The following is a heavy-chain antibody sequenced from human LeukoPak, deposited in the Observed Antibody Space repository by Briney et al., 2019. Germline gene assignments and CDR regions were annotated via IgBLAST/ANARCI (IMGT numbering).Heavy chain of an antibody. Sequence: GGSLRLSCAASGFTVSSNYMSWVRQAPGKGLEWVSAISGSGGSTYYADSVKGRFTISRDNSKNTLYLQMNSLRAEDTAVYYCAAGAYEDAFDIWGQGTMVTVSS. D-gene: IGHD5-12*01. CDR3: AAGAYEDAFDI. CDR2: ISGSGGST. V-gene: IGHV3-23*01. CDR1: GFTVSSNY. J-gene: IGHJ3*02.